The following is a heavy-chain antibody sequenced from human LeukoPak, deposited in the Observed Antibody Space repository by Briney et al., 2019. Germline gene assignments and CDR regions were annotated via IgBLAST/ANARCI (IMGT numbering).Heavy chain of an antibody. CDR2: INPSGGST. Sequence: GASVKVSCKASGYTFTSYYMHWVRQAPGQGLEWMGIINPSGGSTSYAQKFQGRVTMTRDMSTSTDYMELSSLRSEDTAVYYCATTREYYFDYWGQGTLVTVSS. D-gene: IGHD3-10*01. CDR3: ATTREYYFDY. V-gene: IGHV1-46*01. CDR1: GYTFTSYY. J-gene: IGHJ4*02.